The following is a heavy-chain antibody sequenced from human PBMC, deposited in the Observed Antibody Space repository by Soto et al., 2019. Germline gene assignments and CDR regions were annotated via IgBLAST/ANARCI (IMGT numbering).Heavy chain of an antibody. CDR3: AKNTRGWFNYYYYYGMDV. V-gene: IGHV3-30*18. CDR1: GFTFSSFG. Sequence: LRLSCAASGFTFSSFGMHWVRQAPGKGLEWVAVSSYDGSDEYYADSVKGRFTISRDNPKNTLYLQMNSLRAEDTAVYYCAKNTRGWFNYYYYYGMDVWGQGTTVTVSS. CDR2: SSYDGSDE. D-gene: IGHD6-19*01. J-gene: IGHJ6*02.